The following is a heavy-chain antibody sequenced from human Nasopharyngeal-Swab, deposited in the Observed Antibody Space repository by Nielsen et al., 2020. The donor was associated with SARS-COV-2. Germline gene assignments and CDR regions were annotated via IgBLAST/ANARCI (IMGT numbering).Heavy chain of an antibody. D-gene: IGHD5-18*01. CDR2: IYHSGST. Sequence: SETLSLTCAVSGGSISSSNWWSWVRQPPGKGLEWIGEIYHSGSTNYNPSLKSRVTISVDTSKNQFSLKLSSVTAADTAVYYCARSYGYSYGYFDYWGQGTLVTVSS. V-gene: IGHV4-4*02. J-gene: IGHJ4*02. CDR3: ARSYGYSYGYFDY. CDR1: GGSISSSNW.